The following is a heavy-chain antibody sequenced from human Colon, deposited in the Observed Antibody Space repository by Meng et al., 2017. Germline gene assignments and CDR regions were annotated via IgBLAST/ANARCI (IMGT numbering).Heavy chain of an antibody. CDR3: ARDHGTGLDH. V-gene: IGHV3-11*01. CDR1: GFAFRDYY. J-gene: IGHJ4*02. D-gene: IGHD1-14*01. Sequence: QVLVVGSGGGLVKPEGSLRLACAASGFAFRDYYMTWIRQAPGKGLEWVSHISSSGKIIDYADSVKGRFTISRDNANNSLYLQMDSLTADDTAVYYCARDHGTGLDHWGQGALVTVSS. CDR2: ISSSGKII.